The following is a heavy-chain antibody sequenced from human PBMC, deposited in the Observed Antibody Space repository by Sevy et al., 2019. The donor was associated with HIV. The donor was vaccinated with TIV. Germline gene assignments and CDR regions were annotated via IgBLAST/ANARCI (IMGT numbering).Heavy chain of an antibody. CDR3: ARAGSGGSCYHCYPDY. Sequence: SETLSLTCTVSGGSISSYYWSWIRQPPGKGLEWIGYIYYSGSTNYNPSPKSRVTISVDTSKNQFSLKLSSVTAADTAVYYCARAGSGGSCYHCYPDYWGQGTLVTVSS. V-gene: IGHV4-59*01. J-gene: IGHJ4*02. CDR2: IYYSGST. D-gene: IGHD2-15*01. CDR1: GGSISSYY.